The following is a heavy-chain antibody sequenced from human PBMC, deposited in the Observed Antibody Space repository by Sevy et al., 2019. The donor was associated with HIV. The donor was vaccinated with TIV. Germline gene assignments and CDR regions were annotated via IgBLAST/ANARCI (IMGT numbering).Heavy chain of an antibody. V-gene: IGHV3-30*02. CDR3: AKGPSPMTTFGGVADY. CDR1: GFTFSSYG. J-gene: IGHJ4*02. D-gene: IGHD3-16*01. Sequence: GGSLRLSCAASGFTFSSYGMHWVRQAPGKGLEWVAFIRYDGSNKYYAASVKGRFTISRDNSKNTLYLKMNSLRAEDTAVYYCAKGPSPMTTFGGVADYWGQGTLVTVSS. CDR2: IRYDGSNK.